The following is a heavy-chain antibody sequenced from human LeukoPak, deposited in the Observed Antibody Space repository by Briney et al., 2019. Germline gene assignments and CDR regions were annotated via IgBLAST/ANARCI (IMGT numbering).Heavy chain of an antibody. CDR1: GFTFSSDA. J-gene: IGHJ4*02. CDR2: ISDNGDRT. Sequence: GGSLRLSCAASGFTFSSDAMNWVRQAPGKGLEWVSVISDNGDRTYYADSVKGRFTISRDNSKNTLYLQMNSLRAEDTALYYCARGRGSSWFFDYWGQGTLVTVSS. V-gene: IGHV3-23*01. D-gene: IGHD6-13*01. CDR3: ARGRGSSWFFDY.